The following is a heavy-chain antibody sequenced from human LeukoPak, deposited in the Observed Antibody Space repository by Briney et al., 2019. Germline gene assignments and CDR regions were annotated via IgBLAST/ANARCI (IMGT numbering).Heavy chain of an antibody. J-gene: IGHJ4*02. CDR3: ARDRTKGIAAAGIDY. CDR1: GYTFTSYY. CDR2: INPSGGST. D-gene: IGHD6-13*01. V-gene: IGHV1-46*01. Sequence: ASVKVSCMASGYTFTSYYMHWVRQAPGQGLEWMGIINPSGGSTSYAQKFQGRVTMTRDTSTSTVYMELSSLRSEDTAVYYCARDRTKGIAAAGIDYWGQGTLVTVSS.